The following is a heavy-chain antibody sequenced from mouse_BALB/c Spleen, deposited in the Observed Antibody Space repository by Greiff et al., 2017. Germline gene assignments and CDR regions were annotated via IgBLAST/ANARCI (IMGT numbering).Heavy chain of an antibody. D-gene: IGHD3-1*01. J-gene: IGHJ4*01. CDR1: GYAFTNYL. V-gene: IGHV1-54*01. Sequence: VQLQQSGAELVRPGTSVKVSCKASGYAFTNYLIEWVKQRPGQGLEWIGAIYPGNSDTSYNQKFKGKAKLTAVTSASTAYMELSSLTNEDSAVYYCTITARALYYYAMDYWGQGTSVTVSS. CDR2: IYPGNSDT. CDR3: TITARALYYYAMDY.